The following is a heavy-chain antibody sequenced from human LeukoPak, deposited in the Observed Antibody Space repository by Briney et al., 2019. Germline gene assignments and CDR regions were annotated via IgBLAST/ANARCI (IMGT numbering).Heavy chain of an antibody. CDR3: AKGKYSTGWGASVFDL. J-gene: IGHJ3*01. D-gene: IGHD6-19*01. CDR1: GFTFSSYA. CDR2: ITGSGDNT. Sequence: GGSLRLSCAASGFTFSSYAMNWVRQAPGKGLEWVSGITGSGDNTYYADPMKGRFTISRDNSKNTLHVQVNSLRAEDTTIYYCAKGKYSTGWGASVFDLWGQGTMVTVSS. V-gene: IGHV3-23*01.